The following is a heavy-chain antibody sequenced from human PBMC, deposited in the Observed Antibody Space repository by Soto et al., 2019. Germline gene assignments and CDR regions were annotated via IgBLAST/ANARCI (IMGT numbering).Heavy chain of an antibody. Sequence: EVQLVESGGGLAQPGGSLKLSCAASGFTFSGSAMHWVRQASGKGLEWVGRIRSKANSYATAYAASVKGRFTISRDDSKNTAYLRMNSLKTVDTAVYYCTRLGRRVRDWGQGTLVTVSS. D-gene: IGHD3-10*01. V-gene: IGHV3-73*02. J-gene: IGHJ4*02. CDR1: GFTFSGSA. CDR3: TRLGRRVRD. CDR2: IRSKANSYAT.